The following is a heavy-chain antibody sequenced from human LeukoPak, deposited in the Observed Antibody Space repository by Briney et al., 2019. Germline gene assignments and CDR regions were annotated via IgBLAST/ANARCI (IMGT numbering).Heavy chain of an antibody. D-gene: IGHD3/OR15-3a*01. CDR2: IYSGGST. Sequence: GWSLRLSCAASVLTVSSNYMSWVRQAPGKGLEWVSVIYSGGSTYYADSVKGRFTISRHNSKNTLYLQMNSLRAEDTAVYYCARSNHGLFDYWGQGTLVTVSS. CDR3: ARSNHGLFDY. CDR1: VLTVSSNY. V-gene: IGHV3-53*04. J-gene: IGHJ4*02.